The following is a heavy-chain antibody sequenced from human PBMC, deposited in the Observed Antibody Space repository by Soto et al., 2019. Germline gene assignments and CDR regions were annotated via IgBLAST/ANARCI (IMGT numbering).Heavy chain of an antibody. J-gene: IGHJ6*03. CDR2: ISGSGGST. CDR1: GFTFSSYA. Sequence: EVQLLESGGGLVQPGGSLRLSCAASGFTFSSYAMSWVRQAPGKGLEWVSAISGSGGSTYYADSVKGRFTISRDNSKNTLYLQMNSLRAEDTAVYYCAKYSSSVRKYYYYYYMEVWGKGTTVTVSS. CDR3: AKYSSSVRKYYYYYYMEV. D-gene: IGHD6-6*01. V-gene: IGHV3-23*01.